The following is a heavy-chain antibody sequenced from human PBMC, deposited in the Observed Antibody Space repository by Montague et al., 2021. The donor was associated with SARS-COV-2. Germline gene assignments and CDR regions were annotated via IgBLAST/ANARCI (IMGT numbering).Heavy chain of an antibody. J-gene: IGHJ4*02. Sequence: SETLSLTCSVSGGSITDRTYYWGCIRQSPGKGLEWIGAINYSGTTYYNPSLKSRVTISLDTAKNQFSLNTTSATAADTAVYYCARHWGIAAAGNWGQGTLVTVSS. D-gene: IGHD6-13*01. CDR1: GGSITDRTYY. CDR3: ARHWGIAAAGN. CDR2: INYSGTT. V-gene: IGHV4-39*01.